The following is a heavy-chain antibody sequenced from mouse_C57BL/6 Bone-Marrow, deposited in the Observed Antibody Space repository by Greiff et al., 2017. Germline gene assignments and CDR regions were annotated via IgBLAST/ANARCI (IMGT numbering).Heavy chain of an antibody. J-gene: IGHJ3*01. CDR3: TRDQGDYDYDWFAY. Sequence: EVQGVESGEGLVKPGGSLKLSCAASGFTFSSYAMSWVRQTPEKRLEWVAYISSGGDYIYYADTVKGRFTISRDNARNTLYLQMSSLKSEDTAMYYCTRDQGDYDYDWFAYWGQGTLVTVSA. V-gene: IGHV5-9-1*02. CDR1: GFTFSSYA. CDR2: ISSGGDYI. D-gene: IGHD2-4*01.